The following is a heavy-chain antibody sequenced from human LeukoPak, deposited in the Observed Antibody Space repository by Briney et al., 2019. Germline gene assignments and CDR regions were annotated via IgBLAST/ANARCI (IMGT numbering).Heavy chain of an antibody. CDR3: TRKEYSNSKFDY. D-gene: IGHD2/OR15-2a*01. V-gene: IGHV4-61*02. J-gene: IGHJ4*02. CDR1: GGSIRSGGYY. CDR2: IHTTGST. Sequence: SQTLSLTCTVSGGSIRSGGYYWSWIRQPAGKGLEWIGRIHTTGSTYYNPSLKSRVTISADTSKNQISLSLSSVTAADTAVYYCTRKEYSNSKFDYWGQGTLVTVSS.